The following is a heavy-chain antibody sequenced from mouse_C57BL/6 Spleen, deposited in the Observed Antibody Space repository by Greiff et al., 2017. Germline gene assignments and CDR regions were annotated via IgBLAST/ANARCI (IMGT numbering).Heavy chain of an antibody. D-gene: IGHD6-5*01. CDR2: IYPSDSEN. CDR3: ARSSYYYFDY. J-gene: IGHJ2*01. Sequence: QVQLQQPGAELVRPGSSVKLSCKASGYTFTSYWMDWVQQRPGQGLEWIGNIYPSDSENHYTKKFKDKATLTVDKSSSTAYMQLSSLTSEDSAVYCCARSSYYYFDYWGQGTTLTVSS. V-gene: IGHV1-61*01. CDR1: GYTFTSYW.